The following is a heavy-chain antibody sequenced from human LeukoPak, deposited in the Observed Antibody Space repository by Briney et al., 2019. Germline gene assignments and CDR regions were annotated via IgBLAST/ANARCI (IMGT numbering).Heavy chain of an antibody. Sequence: GASVKVTCKASGGAFSSYAISWVRQAPGQGLEWMGGIIPIFGTANYAQKFQGRVAITTDESTSTAYMELSSLRSEDTAVYYCARGWIQLWRFDYWGQGTLVTVSS. V-gene: IGHV1-69*05. CDR3: ARGWIQLWRFDY. CDR2: IIPIFGTA. CDR1: GGAFSSYA. J-gene: IGHJ4*02. D-gene: IGHD5-18*01.